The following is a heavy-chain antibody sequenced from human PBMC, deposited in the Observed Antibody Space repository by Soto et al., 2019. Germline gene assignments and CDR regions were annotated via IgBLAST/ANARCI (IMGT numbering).Heavy chain of an antibody. J-gene: IGHJ6*02. Sequence: SETLSLTCTVSGGSISSYYWSWIRQPPGKGLGWIGYIYYSGSTNYNPSLKSRVTISVDTSKNQFSLKLSSVTAADTAVYYCARDTGSNYGAINYYYYGMDVWGQGTTVTVSS. V-gene: IGHV4-59*01. D-gene: IGHD3-10*01. CDR3: ARDTGSNYGAINYYYYGMDV. CDR1: GGSISSYY. CDR2: IYYSGST.